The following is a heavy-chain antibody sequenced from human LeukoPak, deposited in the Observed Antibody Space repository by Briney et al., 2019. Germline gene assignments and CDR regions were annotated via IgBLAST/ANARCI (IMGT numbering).Heavy chain of an antibody. D-gene: IGHD6-13*01. CDR2: LYDSGSS. CDR3: ARDRIAAAGTVRWFDP. V-gene: IGHV4-38-2*02. CDR1: GYSISRAYS. Sequence: PSETLSLTCSVSGYSISRAYSWGWVRQPPGKGLEWIGSLYDSGSSYYNPSLKSRVTLSVDTSKNELSLQLNSVTAAGTAVYYCARDRIAAAGTVRWFDPWGQGTLVTVSS. J-gene: IGHJ5*02.